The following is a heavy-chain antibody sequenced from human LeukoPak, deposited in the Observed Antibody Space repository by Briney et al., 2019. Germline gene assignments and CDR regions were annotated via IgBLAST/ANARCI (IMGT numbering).Heavy chain of an antibody. CDR2: IIPIFGTA. Sequence: ASVKVSCKASGGTFSSYAISWVRQAPGQGLEWMGGIIPIFGTANYAQKFQGRVTISTDESTSTAYMELSSLRSEDTAVYYCARVGDDYSNYTGDYWGQGTLVTVSS. D-gene: IGHD4-11*01. CDR1: GGTFSSYA. V-gene: IGHV1-69*05. CDR3: ARVGDDYSNYTGDY. J-gene: IGHJ4*02.